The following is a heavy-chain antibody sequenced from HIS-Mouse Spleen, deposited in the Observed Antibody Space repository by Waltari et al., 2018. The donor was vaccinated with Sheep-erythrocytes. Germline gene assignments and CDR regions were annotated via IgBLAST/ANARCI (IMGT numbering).Heavy chain of an antibody. CDR3: AKVGATGWFDP. Sequence: QVQLVESGGGVVQPGRSLRLRCAASGFTCRRYGRPWVRQAPGKGLEWVAVISYDGSNKYYADAVKGRFTISRDNSKNTLYLQMNSLRAEDTAVYYCAKVGATGWFDPWGQGTLVTVSS. D-gene: IGHD1-26*01. V-gene: IGHV3-30*18. CDR1: GFTCRRYG. CDR2: ISYDGSNK. J-gene: IGHJ5*02.